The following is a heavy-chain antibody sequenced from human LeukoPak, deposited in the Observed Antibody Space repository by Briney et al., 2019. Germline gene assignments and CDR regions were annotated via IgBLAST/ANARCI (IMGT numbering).Heavy chain of an antibody. CDR2: INHSGST. V-gene: IGHV4-34*01. CDR3: ARGWLVHGYFDY. CDR1: GGSFSGYY. J-gene: IGHJ4*02. D-gene: IGHD6-19*01. Sequence: SETLSLTCAVYGGSFSGYYWSWIRQPPGKGLEWIGEINHSGSTNYNPSLTSRVTISVDTSKNQFSLKLSSVTAADTAVYYCARGWLVHGYFDYWGQGTLVTVSS.